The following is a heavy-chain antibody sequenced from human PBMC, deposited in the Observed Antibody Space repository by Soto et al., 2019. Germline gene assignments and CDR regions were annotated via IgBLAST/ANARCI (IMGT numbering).Heavy chain of an antibody. CDR3: ARDLSITFWSGTNYYYMDV. D-gene: IGHD3-3*01. CDR1: GFTFSSYG. J-gene: IGHJ6*03. V-gene: IGHV3-33*01. CDR2: IWYDGSNK. Sequence: PGGSLRLSCAASGFTFSSYGMHWVRQAPGKGLEWVAVIWYDGSNKYYADSVKGRFTISRDNSKNTLYLQMNSLRAEDTAVYYCARDLSITFWSGTNYYYMDVWGKGTTVTVSS.